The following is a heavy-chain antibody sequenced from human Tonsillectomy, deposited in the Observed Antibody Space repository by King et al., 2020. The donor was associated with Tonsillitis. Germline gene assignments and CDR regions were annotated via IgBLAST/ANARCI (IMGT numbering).Heavy chain of an antibody. CDR3: ARGDGYSSGWYIL. V-gene: IGHV3-64*07. CDR1: GFTFSTFA. Sequence: EVQLVESGGGLVQPGGSLRLSCAASGFTFSTFAMHWLRQAPGKGLELFAAIDCDGSSTTYADSVKGRFTISRDNSKNTLSLQMGSLRPDDMAVYYCARGDGYSSGWYILWGQGTLVTVSS. D-gene: IGHD6-13*01. CDR2: IDCDGSST. J-gene: IGHJ4*02.